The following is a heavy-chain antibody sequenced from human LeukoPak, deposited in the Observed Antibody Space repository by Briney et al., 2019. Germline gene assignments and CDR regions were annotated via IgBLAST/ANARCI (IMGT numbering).Heavy chain of an antibody. CDR1: GYTFTGYY. Sequence: GASVKVSCKASGYTFTGYYMHWVRQAPGQGLEWMGWINPNSGGTNYAQKFQGRVTMTRDTSISTAYMELSRLRSDDTAVYYCARHYSIAAKARNTPTSNWFDPWGQGTLVTVSS. V-gene: IGHV1-2*02. CDR2: INPNSGGT. CDR3: ARHYSIAAKARNTPTSNWFDP. D-gene: IGHD6-13*01. J-gene: IGHJ5*02.